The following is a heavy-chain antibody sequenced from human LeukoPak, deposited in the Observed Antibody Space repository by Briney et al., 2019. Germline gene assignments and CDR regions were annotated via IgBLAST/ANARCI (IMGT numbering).Heavy chain of an antibody. CDR3: AKDRSTSYYYGMDV. J-gene: IGHJ6*02. V-gene: IGHV3-9*01. Sequence: GGSLRLSCAASGFTFDDYAMHWVRQAPGKGLEWVSGISWNSGSIGYADSVKGRFTISRDNAKYSLYLQMNSLRAEDTALYYCAKDRSTSYYYGMDVWGQGTTVTVSS. CDR1: GFTFDDYA. CDR2: ISWNSGSI. D-gene: IGHD2-2*01.